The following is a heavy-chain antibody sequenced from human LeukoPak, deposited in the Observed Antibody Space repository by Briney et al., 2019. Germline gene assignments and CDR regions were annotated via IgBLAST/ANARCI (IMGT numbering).Heavy chain of an antibody. Sequence: GASVKVSCKASGGTFSSYAISWVRQAPGQGLEWMGGIIPIFGTANYAQKFQGRVTITADESTSTAYMELSSLRSEDTAVYYCARDYRDGYNRIFDYWGQGTLVTVSP. D-gene: IGHD5-24*01. CDR2: IIPIFGTA. J-gene: IGHJ4*02. V-gene: IGHV1-69*13. CDR3: ARDYRDGYNRIFDY. CDR1: GGTFSSYA.